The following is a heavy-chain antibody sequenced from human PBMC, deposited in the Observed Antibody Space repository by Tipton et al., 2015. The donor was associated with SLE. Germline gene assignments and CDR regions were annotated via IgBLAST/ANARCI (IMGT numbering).Heavy chain of an antibody. J-gene: IGHJ3*02. CDR3: ARGHPLVGAAQASDAFDI. D-gene: IGHD1-26*01. V-gene: IGHV3-21*01. Sequence: SLRLSCAASGFTFSSYSMNWVRQAPGRGLEWVSGISSSSSYIYYEDSVKGRFTISRDNAKNSLYLQMNSLRADDTAVYYCARGHPLVGAAQASDAFDIWGQGTVVTVSS. CDR1: GFTFSSYS. CDR2: ISSSSSYI.